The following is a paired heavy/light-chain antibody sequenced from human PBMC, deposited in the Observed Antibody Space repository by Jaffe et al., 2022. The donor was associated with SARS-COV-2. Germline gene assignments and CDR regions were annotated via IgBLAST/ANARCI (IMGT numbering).Heavy chain of an antibody. CDR3: TRVSITDVNDY. D-gene: IGHD1-20*01. CDR1: EFTFSASW. V-gene: IGHV3-7*01. CDR2: INADGSQK. Sequence: EVQLVESGGGLVQPGGSLRLSCAASEFTFSASWMHWVRQAPGKGLEWVANINADGSQKGYVDSVKGRFTISRDNAKNSLSLQMNRLRADDTAVYYCTRVSITDVNDYWGQGTLVTVSS. J-gene: IGHJ4*02.
Light chain of an antibody. Sequence: DVVMTQSPLSLPVTLGQPASISCRSSLSLVYSDGNTYFNWYLLRPGQSPRRLIYKVSNRDSGVPDRFSGSGSGTDFTLKISGVEAEDVGIYYCMQATHWPHTFGQGTKLEIK. CDR2: KVS. CDR1: LSLVYSDGNTY. CDR3: MQATHWPHT. J-gene: IGKJ2*01. V-gene: IGKV2-30*01.